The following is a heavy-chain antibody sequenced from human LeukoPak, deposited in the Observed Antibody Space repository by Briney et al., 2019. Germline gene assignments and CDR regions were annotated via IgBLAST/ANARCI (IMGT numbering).Heavy chain of an antibody. CDR2: ISFDGTNK. CDR3: AKGGGTGYSSSWYSN. CDR1: GFTFSSYG. D-gene: IGHD6-13*01. V-gene: IGHV3-30*18. Sequence: GGSLRLPCAASGFTFSSYGMHWVRQAPGKGLEWVAVISFDGTNKFYADSVKGRFTISRDNSKKTVYLQMNSLRAEDAAVYYCAKGGGTGYSSSWYSNWGQGTLVTVSS. J-gene: IGHJ4*02.